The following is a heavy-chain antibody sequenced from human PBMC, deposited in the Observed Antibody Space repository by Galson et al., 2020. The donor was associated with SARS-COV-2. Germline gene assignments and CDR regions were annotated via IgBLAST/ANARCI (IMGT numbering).Heavy chain of an antibody. CDR3: ARAGRDGYSVDY. V-gene: IGHV3-33*01. J-gene: IGHJ4*02. D-gene: IGHD4-4*01. CDR2: IWYDGSNK. Sequence: TGGSLRLSCAASGFTFSSYGMHWVRQAPGKGLEWVAVIWYDGSNKYYADSVKGRFTISRDNSKNTLYLQMNSLRAEDTAVYYCARAGRDGYSVDYWGQGTLVTVSS. CDR1: GFTFSSYG.